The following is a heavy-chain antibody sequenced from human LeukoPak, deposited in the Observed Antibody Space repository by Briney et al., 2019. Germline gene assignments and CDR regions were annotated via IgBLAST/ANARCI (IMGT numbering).Heavy chain of an antibody. V-gene: IGHV4-59*01. CDR1: GRSISIYY. J-gene: IGHJ4*02. CDR2: IYYSGST. Sequence: SETLSLTCTVAGRSISIYYCSWIRQPPGKGLEWIGYIYYSGSTNYNPSLKSRVTISVDTSKNQFSLKLSSVTAADTAVYYCARVRSSGGPHLVFCVQGTLVTVSS. CDR3: ARVRSSGGPHLVF. D-gene: IGHD3-10*01.